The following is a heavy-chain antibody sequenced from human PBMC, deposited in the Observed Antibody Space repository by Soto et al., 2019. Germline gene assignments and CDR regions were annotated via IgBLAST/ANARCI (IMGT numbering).Heavy chain of an antibody. Sequence: QVQLVESGGGMVQPGRSLRLSCAASGFTFFRYGMHWFRQAPGKRLEWVAVISYDGSNKYYGDSVEGRFTISRDNSQNTRYLQMNILRPEDTAVYYCAKDETMSLAGTPVDYWGQGTLVTVAS. CDR1: GFTFFRYG. D-gene: IGHD6-19*01. J-gene: IGHJ4*02. CDR2: ISYDGSNK. V-gene: IGHV3-30*18. CDR3: AKDETMSLAGTPVDY.